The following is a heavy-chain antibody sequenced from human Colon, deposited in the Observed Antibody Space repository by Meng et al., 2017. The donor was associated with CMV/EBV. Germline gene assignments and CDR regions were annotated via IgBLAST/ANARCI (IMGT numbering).Heavy chain of an antibody. J-gene: IGHJ4*02. Sequence: SCVPSGSPSIAFYLPWVRQAPGQGLEWLGQINPYGAETDYAQKFQGRVTMTNDTSPSTAYMELRGLTSDDTAGYYWVREDWGGGFDYWGQGTLVTVSS. CDR1: GSPSIAFY. V-gene: IGHV1-2*06. D-gene: IGHD7-27*01. CDR2: INPYGAET. CDR3: VREDWGGGFDY.